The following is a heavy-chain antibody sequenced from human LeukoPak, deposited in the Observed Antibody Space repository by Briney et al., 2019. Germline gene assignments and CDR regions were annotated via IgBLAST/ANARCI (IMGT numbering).Heavy chain of an antibody. CDR2: IYPGDSDT. CDR3: ARVGDSGSYLYYFDY. D-gene: IGHD1-26*01. CDR1: GYSFTSYW. Sequence: KFGESLKISCKGSGYSFTSYWIGWVRQMPGKGLEWMGIIYPGDSDTRYSPSFQGQVTISADKSISTAYLQWSSLKASDTAMYYCARVGDSGSYLYYFDYWGQGTLVTVSS. J-gene: IGHJ4*02. V-gene: IGHV5-51*01.